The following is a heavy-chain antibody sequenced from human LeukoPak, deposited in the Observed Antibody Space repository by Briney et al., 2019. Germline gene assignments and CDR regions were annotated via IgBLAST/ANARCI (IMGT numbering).Heavy chain of an antibody. D-gene: IGHD2-8*01. V-gene: IGHV3-7*01. CDR3: AREGAVYCTNGVCSTKYYYYYYMDV. CDR2: IKQDGSEK. CDR1: GFTFSSYW. J-gene: IGHJ6*03. Sequence: QPGGSLRLSCAASGFTFSSYWMSWVRQAPGKGLEWVANIKQDGSEKYYVDSVKGRFTISRDNAKNSLYLQMNSLKAEDTAVYYCAREGAVYCTNGVCSTKYYYYYYMDVWGKGTTVTVSS.